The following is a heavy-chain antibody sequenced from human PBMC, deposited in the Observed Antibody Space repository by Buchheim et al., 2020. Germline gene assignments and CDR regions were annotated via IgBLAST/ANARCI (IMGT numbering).Heavy chain of an antibody. D-gene: IGHD4-17*01. J-gene: IGHJ4*02. Sequence: QAQLVESGGGVVQPGRSLRLSCVASGFDFNTYDVHWVRQAPGKGLEWVAVISFDGDNRNYADSVKGRFTISRDNSKNTLFLELNSLRAEDTAVYYCAREAYGDYYWGQGTL. CDR1: GFDFNTYD. V-gene: IGHV3-30*03. CDR3: AREAYGDYY. CDR2: ISFDGDNR.